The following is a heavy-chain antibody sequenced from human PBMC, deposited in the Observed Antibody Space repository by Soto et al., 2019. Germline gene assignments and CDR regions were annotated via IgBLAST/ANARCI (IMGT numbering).Heavy chain of an antibody. D-gene: IGHD4-17*01. CDR2: INHSGST. CDR3: ARAKRLDPPDY. V-gene: IGHV4-34*01. CDR1: GGSFSGYY. Sequence: SETLSLTCAVYGGSFSGYYWSWIRQPPGKGLEWIGEINHSGSTNYNPSLKSRVTISVDTSKNQFSLKLSSVTTADTAVYYCARAKRLDPPDYWGQGTLVTVSS. J-gene: IGHJ4*02.